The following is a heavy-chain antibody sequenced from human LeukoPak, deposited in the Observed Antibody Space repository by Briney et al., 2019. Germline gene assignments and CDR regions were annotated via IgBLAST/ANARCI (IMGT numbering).Heavy chain of an antibody. Sequence: GGSLRLSCAAYGFTFSSYAVSWVRQAPGKGLEWVSSISGSGGSTYSADSVKGRFTISRDNSKNTLYLQMNSLRAEDTALYYCAKDRSCTNDICHGDFDYWGQGTLVTVSS. CDR1: GFTFSSYA. CDR2: ISGSGGST. D-gene: IGHD2-8*01. CDR3: AKDRSCTNDICHGDFDY. J-gene: IGHJ4*02. V-gene: IGHV3-23*01.